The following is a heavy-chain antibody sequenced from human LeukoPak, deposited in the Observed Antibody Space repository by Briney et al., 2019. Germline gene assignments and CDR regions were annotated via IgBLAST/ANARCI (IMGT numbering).Heavy chain of an antibody. D-gene: IGHD3-16*02. CDR3: ARHSRLRLGELSPLLNFDY. V-gene: IGHV4-34*01. CDR1: GGSFSGYY. CDR2: INHSEST. J-gene: IGHJ4*02. Sequence: PSETLSLTCAVYGGSFSGYYWTWIRQPPGKGLEWIGEINHSESTNYNPSLKSRVTISIDTSKNHFSLKLSSVTAADTAVYYCARHSRLRLGELSPLLNFDYWGQGTLVTVSS.